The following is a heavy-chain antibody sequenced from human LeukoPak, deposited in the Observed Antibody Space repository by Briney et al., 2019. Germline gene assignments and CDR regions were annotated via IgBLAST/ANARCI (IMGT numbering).Heavy chain of an antibody. D-gene: IGHD6-19*01. CDR2: ISDTGVNT. Sequence: GGSLRLSCAASGFTFSSYAMSWVRQAPGKGLEWVSAISDTGVNTYYADSVKGRFTISRDNSKNRLYLQMNSLRAEDTAVYYCARVNEAVAGTDYWGQGTLVTVSS. J-gene: IGHJ4*02. CDR1: GFTFSSYA. CDR3: ARVNEAVAGTDY. V-gene: IGHV3-23*01.